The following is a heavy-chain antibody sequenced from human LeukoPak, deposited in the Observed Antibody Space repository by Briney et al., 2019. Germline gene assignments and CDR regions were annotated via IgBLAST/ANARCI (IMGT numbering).Heavy chain of an antibody. J-gene: IGHJ6*02. D-gene: IGHD3-22*01. Sequence: GGSLRLSCAASGFTFSSYWMHWVRQAPGKGLVWVSRINSDGSSTSYADSVKGRFTTSRDNAKNTLYLQMNSLGAEDTAVYYCARGYDSAHGMDVWGQGTTVTVSS. V-gene: IGHV3-74*01. CDR2: INSDGSST. CDR3: ARGYDSAHGMDV. CDR1: GFTFSSYW.